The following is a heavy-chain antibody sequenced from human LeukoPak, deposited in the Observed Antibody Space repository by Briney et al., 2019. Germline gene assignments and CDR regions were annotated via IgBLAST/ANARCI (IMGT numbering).Heavy chain of an antibody. CDR3: TKALYGGNSD. V-gene: IGHV3-23*01. CDR2: ISGSGGST. CDR1: GFTFSSYA. J-gene: IGHJ4*02. Sequence: PGGSLRLSCAASGFTFSSYAMSWVRQAPGKGLEWVSGISGSGGSTDYADSVKGRFTISRDNSKNMVYLQMSSLRAEDTAVYYCTKALYGGNSDWGQGTQVTVS. D-gene: IGHD3-10*01.